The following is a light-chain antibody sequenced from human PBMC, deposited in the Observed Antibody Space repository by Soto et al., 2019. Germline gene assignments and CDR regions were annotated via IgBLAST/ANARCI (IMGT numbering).Light chain of an antibody. CDR1: QSISNNH. CDR2: GTS. V-gene: IGKV3-20*01. CDR3: EYYGDSII. J-gene: IGKJ4*01. Sequence: EIVLTQSPGTVSLSPGERVTLSCRASQSISNNHLAWYQQKPGQAPRLLIHGTSNRATGIPDRFSGSGSGTDFTLTFSRLEPEDFAVYYCEYYGDSIIFGGGSTGDI.